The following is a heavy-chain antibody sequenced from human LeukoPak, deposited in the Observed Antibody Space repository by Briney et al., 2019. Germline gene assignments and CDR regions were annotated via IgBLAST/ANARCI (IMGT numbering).Heavy chain of an antibody. CDR3: AKGVKVPLLRYFSYYMDV. CDR2: MRYDGSNR. D-gene: IGHD3-9*01. Sequence: PGGSLRLSCEASGFTFSSYGMHWVRQAPGKGLEWVAFMRYDGSNRNYADSVKGRFTISRDNSKNTLYLQMNSLRAEDTAVYYCAKGVKVPLLRYFSYYMDVWGKGTTVTISS. J-gene: IGHJ6*03. CDR1: GFTFSSYG. V-gene: IGHV3-30*02.